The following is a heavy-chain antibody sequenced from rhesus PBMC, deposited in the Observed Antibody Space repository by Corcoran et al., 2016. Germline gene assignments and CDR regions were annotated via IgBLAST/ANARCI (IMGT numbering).Heavy chain of an antibody. D-gene: IGHD6-43*01. Sequence: QVQLQESGPAVVKPSETLPLTSPVSGGSIRSSNWWDWIRQPPGAGLEWIGGIHDSTGNTVYSPSLKGRVTLSIDTSQNQFSLKLSSVTAADTAVYFCARHLGSSYGWRFDVWGAGVLVTVSS. J-gene: IGHJ5-1*01. CDR1: GGSIRSSNW. CDR2: IHDSTGNT. CDR3: ARHLGSSYGWRFDV. V-gene: IGHV4-93*02.